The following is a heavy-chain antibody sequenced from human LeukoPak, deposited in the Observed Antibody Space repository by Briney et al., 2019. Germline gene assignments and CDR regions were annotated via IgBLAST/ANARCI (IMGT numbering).Heavy chain of an antibody. CDR1: GGSISSYY. Sequence: SETLSLTCTVSGGSISSYYWSWIRQPPGKGLEWIGYIYTSGSTNYNPSLKSRVTISVDTSKNQFSLKLSSVTAADTAVYYCARRVGATTSWFDPWGQGTLVTVPS. CDR2: IYTSGST. D-gene: IGHD1-26*01. J-gene: IGHJ5*02. CDR3: ARRVGATTSWFDP. V-gene: IGHV4-4*09.